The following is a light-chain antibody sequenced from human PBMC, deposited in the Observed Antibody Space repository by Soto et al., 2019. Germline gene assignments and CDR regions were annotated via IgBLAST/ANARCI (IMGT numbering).Light chain of an antibody. Sequence: EIVMTQSPVTLAVSPGESATLSCRASXSVXXXXAWFQQRPGQAPRLLIYGASARATGIPARFSGSGSGTEFTLSISSLQSEDFVVYYCQQYDTWPPFTFGQGTKLEIK. CDR3: QQYDTWPPFT. CDR1: XSVXXX. CDR2: GAS. J-gene: IGKJ2*01. V-gene: IGKV3-15*01.